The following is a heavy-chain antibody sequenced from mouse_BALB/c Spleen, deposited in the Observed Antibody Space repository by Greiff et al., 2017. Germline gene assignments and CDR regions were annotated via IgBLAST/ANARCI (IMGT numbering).Heavy chain of an antibody. CDR3: ARWGYGRAWFAY. Sequence: VQLQQSGAELVKPGASVKLSCTASGFNIKDTYMHWVKQRPEQGLEWIGRIDPANGNTKYDPKFQGKATITADTSSNTAYLQLSSLTSEDPAVYYCARWGYGRAWFAYWGQGTLVTVSA. D-gene: IGHD1-1*01. J-gene: IGHJ3*01. CDR1: GFNIKDTY. V-gene: IGHV14-3*02. CDR2: IDPANGNT.